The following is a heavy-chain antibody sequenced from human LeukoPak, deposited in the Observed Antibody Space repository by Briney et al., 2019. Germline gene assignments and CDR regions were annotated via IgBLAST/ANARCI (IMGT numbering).Heavy chain of an antibody. CDR2: INPSGGST. J-gene: IGHJ6*02. CDR1: GYTFTSYY. V-gene: IGHV1-46*01. Sequence: GASVKVSRKASGYTFTSYYMHWVRQAPGQGLEWMGIINPSGGSTSYAQKFQERVTITRDMSTSTAYMELSSLRSEDTAVYYCAASYYGMDVWGQGTTVTVSS. CDR3: AASYYGMDV.